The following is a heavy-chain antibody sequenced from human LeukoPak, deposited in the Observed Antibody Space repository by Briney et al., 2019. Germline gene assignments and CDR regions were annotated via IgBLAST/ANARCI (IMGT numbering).Heavy chain of an antibody. CDR2: INHSGST. CDR1: GYSISSGYY. D-gene: IGHD1-7*01. Sequence: SETLSLACTVSGYSISSGYYWGWIRQPPGQGLEWIGEINHSGSTNYNPSLKSRVTISVDTSKNQFSLKLSSVTAADTAVYYCARERSNWNYVVQRYNWFDPWGQGTLVTVSS. J-gene: IGHJ5*02. V-gene: IGHV4-38-2*02. CDR3: ARERSNWNYVVQRYNWFDP.